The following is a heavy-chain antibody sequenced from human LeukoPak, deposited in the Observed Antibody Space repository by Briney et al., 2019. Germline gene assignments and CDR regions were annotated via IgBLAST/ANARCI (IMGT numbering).Heavy chain of an antibody. D-gene: IGHD3-10*01. CDR2: INPSGCST. CDR3: ARGGLTMVRGVIITFRFDP. J-gene: IGHJ5*02. Sequence: ASVKVSCKASGYTFTSHYMHWVRQAPGQGLEWMGIINPSGCSTSYAQKFQGRVIMTRDTSTSTVYMELSSLGSEDTAVYYCARGGLTMVRGVIITFRFDPWGQGTLVTVSS. V-gene: IGHV1-46*01. CDR1: GYTFTSHY.